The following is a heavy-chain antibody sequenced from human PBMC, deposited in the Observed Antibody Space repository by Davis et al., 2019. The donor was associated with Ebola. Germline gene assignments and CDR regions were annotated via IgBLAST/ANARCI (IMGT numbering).Heavy chain of an antibody. CDR1: GDSINNYY. V-gene: IGHV4-59*08. CDR3: ARHVRGSDY. J-gene: IGHJ4*02. D-gene: IGHD1-14*01. CDR2: VYYTGIT. Sequence: PSETLSLTCTVTGDSINNYYWSWIRQPPGKGLEWIGNVYYTGITNYNPSLRSRVTISVDTSRTQFSLKLSSVTAADTAVYYCARHVRGSDYWGQGTLVTVSS.